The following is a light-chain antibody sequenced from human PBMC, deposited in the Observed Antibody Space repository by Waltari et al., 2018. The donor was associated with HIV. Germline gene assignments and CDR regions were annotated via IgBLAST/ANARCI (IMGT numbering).Light chain of an antibody. CDR1: KFGDTS. J-gene: IGLJ2*01. CDR2: QNS. Sequence: SYELPQPPSVSVSPGQTASITCSGDKFGDTSASRYQQKPGQSPVLVIYQNSKRPSGIPERFSGSNSGDTATLTISGTQAVDEADYYCQAWDSSSAVVFGGGTKLTVL. V-gene: IGLV3-1*01. CDR3: QAWDSSSAVV.